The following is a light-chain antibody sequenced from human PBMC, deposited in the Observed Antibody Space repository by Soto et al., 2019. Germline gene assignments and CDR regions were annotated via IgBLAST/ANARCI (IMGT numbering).Light chain of an antibody. CDR2: LESSGGY. CDR3: ETWDSDTWV. Sequence: QSVLTQSSSASASPGSSVKLTCTLSSWHRGYIIAWHQQQTGKAPRFLMKLESSGGYNKGSGIPDRFSGSRSGADRYLTISNLQFEDEADYYCETWDSDTWVFGGGTKLTVL. V-gene: IGLV4-60*02. J-gene: IGLJ3*02. CDR1: SWHRGYI.